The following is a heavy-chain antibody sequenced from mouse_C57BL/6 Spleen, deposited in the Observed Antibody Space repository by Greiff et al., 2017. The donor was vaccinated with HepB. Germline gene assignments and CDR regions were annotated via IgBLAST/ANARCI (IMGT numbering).Heavy chain of an antibody. CDR1: GYTFTSYG. Sequence: QVHVQQSGAELARPGASVKLSCKASGYTFTSYGISWVKQRTGQGLEWIGEIYPRSGNTYYHEKFKGKATLTADKSSSTAYMELRSLTSGDSAVDFGARRYDRCSGAWFAYWGQGTLVTVSA. J-gene: IGHJ3*01. CDR3: ARRYDRCSGAWFAY. D-gene: IGHD2-3*01. CDR2: IYPRSGNT. V-gene: IGHV1-81*01.